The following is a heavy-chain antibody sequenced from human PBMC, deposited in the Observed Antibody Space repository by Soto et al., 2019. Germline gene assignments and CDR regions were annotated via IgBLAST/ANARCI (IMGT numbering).Heavy chain of an antibody. J-gene: IGHJ6*02. CDR2: IYYSGST. CDR1: GGSISSGDYY. D-gene: IGHD5-18*01. CDR3: ARGGDTAMEYYYYYYGMDV. Sequence: SETLSLTCTVSGGSISSGDYYWSWIRQPPGKGLEWIGYIYYSGSTYYNPSLKSRVTISVDTSKNQFSLKLSSVTAADTAVYYCARGGDTAMEYYYYYYGMDVWGQGTTVTVSS. V-gene: IGHV4-30-4*01.